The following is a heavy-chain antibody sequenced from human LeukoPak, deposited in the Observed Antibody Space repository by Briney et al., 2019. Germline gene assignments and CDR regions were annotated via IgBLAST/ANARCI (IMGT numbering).Heavy chain of an antibody. Sequence: SETLSLTCAVYGGSFSGYYWSWIRQPPGKGLEWIGEINHSGSTNYNPSLKSRVTISVDTSKNQFSLKLSSVTAADTAVYYCARGPVSGYCSGGSCYGTYYYYYGMDVWGQGTTVTVSS. CDR1: GGSFSGYY. J-gene: IGHJ6*02. D-gene: IGHD2-15*01. CDR3: ARGPVSGYCSGGSCYGTYYYYYGMDV. CDR2: INHSGST. V-gene: IGHV4-34*01.